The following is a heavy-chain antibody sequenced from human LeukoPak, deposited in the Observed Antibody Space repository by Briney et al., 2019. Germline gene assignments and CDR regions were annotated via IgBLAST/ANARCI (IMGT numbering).Heavy chain of an antibody. D-gene: IGHD2-21*01. J-gene: IGHJ6*03. CDR2: SIPMIGIG. V-gene: IGHV1-69*10. Sequence: SVKVSCKASGGTFSKAAITWVRQAPGQGLEWMGRSIPMIGIGSYAQHFQGRITVSADKSTNTAYMELTSLRSEDTAVYCCALTRYTNMWSDTSYFYMDVWGKGTSVIVSS. CDR3: ALTRYTNMWSDTSYFYMDV. CDR1: GGTFSKAA.